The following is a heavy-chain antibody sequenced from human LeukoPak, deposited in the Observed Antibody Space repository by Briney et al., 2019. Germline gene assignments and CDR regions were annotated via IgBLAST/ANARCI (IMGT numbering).Heavy chain of an antibody. CDR3: ARPSMVRGVIRAFDI. CDR1: GYSFSTYW. CDR2: IDPGDSDA. J-gene: IGHJ3*02. V-gene: IGHV5-51*01. Sequence: GESLKISCKGSGYSFSTYWIAWVRQMPGKGLEWMGIIDPGDSDARYSPSFQGQVTISADKSISTAYLQWSSLKASDTAMYYCARPSMVRGVIRAFDIWGQGTMVTVSS. D-gene: IGHD3-10*01.